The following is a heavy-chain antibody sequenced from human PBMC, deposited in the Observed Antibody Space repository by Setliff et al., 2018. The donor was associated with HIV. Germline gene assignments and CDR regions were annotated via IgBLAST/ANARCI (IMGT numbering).Heavy chain of an antibody. Sequence: SETLSLTCTLYGGSLTNYYWTWIRQSPEKGLGWIGEIVDSGSTNYSPSLKSRVTISVDTSKNYFSLKLSSVTAADTAVYYCARQYGGNSPVSYWYFDLWGRGTLVTVSS. CDR1: GGSLTNYY. D-gene: IGHD2-21*02. CDR3: ARQYGGNSPVSYWYFDL. CDR2: IVDSGST. V-gene: IGHV4-34*12. J-gene: IGHJ2*01.